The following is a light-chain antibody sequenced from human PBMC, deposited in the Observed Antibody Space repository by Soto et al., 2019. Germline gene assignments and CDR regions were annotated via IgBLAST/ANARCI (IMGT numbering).Light chain of an antibody. CDR3: QQYGSSPWT. CDR1: QSVSSNY. V-gene: IGKV3-20*01. CDR2: GAS. J-gene: IGKJ1*01. Sequence: EIVLTQSPGTLSLSPGERATLSCRASQSVSSNYLAWYQQKPGQAPRLLIYGASSRATGMPDRFSGSGFGTDFTLTISRLEPEDLAVYYCQQYGSSPWTFGQGTKVEIK.